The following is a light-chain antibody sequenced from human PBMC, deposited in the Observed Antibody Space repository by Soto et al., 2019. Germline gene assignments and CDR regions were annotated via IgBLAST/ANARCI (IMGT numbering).Light chain of an antibody. CDR3: SSYYV. CDR1: GSDLGAHNY. Sequence: QSAPTQPASVSGSPGQSITISCTGTGSDLGAHNYVSWYQQHPGKAPKLMIYEVSDRPSGVSNRFSGSKSGNTASLTISGLQAEDEADYFCSSYYVFGSGTKVTVL. V-gene: IGLV2-14*01. CDR2: EVS. J-gene: IGLJ1*01.